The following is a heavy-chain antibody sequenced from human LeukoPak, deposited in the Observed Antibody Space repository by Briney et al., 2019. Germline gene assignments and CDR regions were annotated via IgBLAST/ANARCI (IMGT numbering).Heavy chain of an antibody. Sequence: GASVKVSCKASGYTFSSYDINWVRQATGQGLEWMGWMNPNSSNTAYAQKFQGRATMSRDTSISTAYMELSSLRSEDTAVYYCARLPKYSRPLDYWGQGTLVTVSS. CDR1: GYTFSSYD. CDR2: MNPNSSNT. J-gene: IGHJ4*02. CDR3: ARLPKYSRPLDY. V-gene: IGHV1-8*02. D-gene: IGHD6-6*01.